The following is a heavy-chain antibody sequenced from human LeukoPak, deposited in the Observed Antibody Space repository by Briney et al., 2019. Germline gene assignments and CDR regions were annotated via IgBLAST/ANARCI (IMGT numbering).Heavy chain of an antibody. Sequence: HPGGSLRLSCAASGFTFSSYAMSWVRQAPGKGLEWVSVISGSGGTTYYADSVKGRFTISRDSSKNTLYLQMNSLRAEDTAVYYCAKVSGGGLYYDGIDVWGQGTTVTVSS. CDR2: ISGSGGTT. V-gene: IGHV3-23*01. J-gene: IGHJ6*02. CDR1: GFTFSSYA. D-gene: IGHD1-14*01. CDR3: AKVSGGGLYYDGIDV.